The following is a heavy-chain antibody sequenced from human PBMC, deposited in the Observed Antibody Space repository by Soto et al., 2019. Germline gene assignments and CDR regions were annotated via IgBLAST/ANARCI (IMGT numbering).Heavy chain of an antibody. D-gene: IGHD5-12*01. Sequence: GGSLRLSCAASRFAFSTYAMTWVRQAPGKGLEWVSSISGSGGSTYYADSVKGRFTISRDNSRNTLYLQINTLRAGDTAVYYCAKDDIVVRSYYYYGMDVWGQGTTVTVSS. J-gene: IGHJ6*02. CDR2: ISGSGGST. CDR1: RFAFSTYA. V-gene: IGHV3-23*01. CDR3: AKDDIVVRSYYYYGMDV.